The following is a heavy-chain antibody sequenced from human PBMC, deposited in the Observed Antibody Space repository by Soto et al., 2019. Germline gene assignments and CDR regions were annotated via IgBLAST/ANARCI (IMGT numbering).Heavy chain of an antibody. CDR2: ISGSGGST. CDR3: AKDLYSSGWNAFDL. V-gene: IGHV3-23*01. Sequence: EVQLLESGGGLVQPGGSLRLSCAASGFTFSSYAMSWVRQAPGKGLEWVSAISGSGGSTYYADSVKGRFTIPRDNSKNTLYLKMKGLRAEDTAVYYWAKDLYSSGWNAFDLWGQGTMVTVSS. J-gene: IGHJ3*01. CDR1: GFTFSSYA. D-gene: IGHD6-19*01.